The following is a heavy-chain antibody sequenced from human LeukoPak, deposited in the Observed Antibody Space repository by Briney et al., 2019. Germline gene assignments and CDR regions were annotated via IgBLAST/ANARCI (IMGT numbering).Heavy chain of an antibody. V-gene: IGHV4-4*07. CDR1: GGSISSYY. D-gene: IGHD6-13*01. CDR3: ARVYYSSSYDYWYLDL. Sequence: SETLSLTCTVSGGSISSYYWSWIRQPAGKGLEWIGRIYTSGSTNYNPSLKSRVTMSVDTSKNQFSLKLSSVTAADTAVYYCARVYYSSSYDYWYLDLWGRGTLVTVSS. CDR2: IYTSGST. J-gene: IGHJ2*01.